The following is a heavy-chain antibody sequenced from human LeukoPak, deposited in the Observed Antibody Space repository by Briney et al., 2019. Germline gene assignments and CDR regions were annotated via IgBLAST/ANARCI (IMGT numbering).Heavy chain of an antibody. Sequence: SETLSLTCTVSGGSISSYYWSWIRQPPGKGLEWIGYIYYSGSTNYNPSLKSRVTISVDTSKNRFSLKLSSVTAADTAVYYCATYDFWSGYYFDYWGQGTLVTVSS. CDR2: IYYSGST. V-gene: IGHV4-59*01. J-gene: IGHJ4*02. CDR1: GGSISSYY. CDR3: ATYDFWSGYYFDY. D-gene: IGHD3-3*01.